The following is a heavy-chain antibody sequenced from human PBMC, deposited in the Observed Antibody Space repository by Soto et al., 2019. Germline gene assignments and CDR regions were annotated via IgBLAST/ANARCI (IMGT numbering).Heavy chain of an antibody. V-gene: IGHV4-34*01. CDR2: INHSGST. D-gene: IGHD3-10*01. Sequence: PSETLSLTCAVYGGSFSGYYWSWIRQPPGKGLEWIGEINHSGSTNYNPSLKSRVTISVDTSKNQFSLKLSSVTAADTAVYYCARDYMVRGVIIFYDAFDIWGKGTMVTVSS. J-gene: IGHJ3*02. CDR3: ARDYMVRGVIIFYDAFDI. CDR1: GGSFSGYY.